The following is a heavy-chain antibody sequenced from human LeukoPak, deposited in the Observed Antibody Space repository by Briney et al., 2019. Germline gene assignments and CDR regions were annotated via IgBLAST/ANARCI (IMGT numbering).Heavy chain of an antibody. J-gene: IGHJ2*01. Sequence: GGSLRLSCAASGFTFSSYSMNWVRQAPGKGLEWVSSISSSSYIYYADSVKGRFTISRDNAKNSLYLQMNSLRAEDTAVYYCAREGSPDSSGWLYWYFDLWGRGTLVTVSS. D-gene: IGHD6-19*01. CDR2: ISSSSYI. V-gene: IGHV3-21*01. CDR3: AREGSPDSSGWLYWYFDL. CDR1: GFTFSSYS.